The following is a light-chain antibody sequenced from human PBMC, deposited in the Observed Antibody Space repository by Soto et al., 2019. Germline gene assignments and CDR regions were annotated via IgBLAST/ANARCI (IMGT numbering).Light chain of an antibody. CDR1: QSVSSSY. CDR3: QQYGSSPRVT. Sequence: EIVLTQSPGTLSLSPGEKATVSCRVSQSVSSSYLAWYQQKPGQAPRLLIYGASIRATGIPDRFSGSGSGTDFTLTISRLEPEDFAVYYCQQYGSSPRVTFGPGTKVDIK. J-gene: IGKJ3*01. CDR2: GAS. V-gene: IGKV3-20*01.